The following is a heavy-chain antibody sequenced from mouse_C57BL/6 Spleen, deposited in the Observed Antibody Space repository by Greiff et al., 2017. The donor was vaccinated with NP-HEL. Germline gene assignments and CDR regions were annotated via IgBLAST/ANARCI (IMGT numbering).Heavy chain of an antibody. V-gene: IGHV1-72*01. CDR3: AREDGYHWYFDV. D-gene: IGHD2-3*01. CDR1: GYTSTSYW. CDR2: IDPNSGGT. Sequence: QVQLKQPGAELVKPGASVKLSCKASGYTSTSYWMHWVKQRPGRGLEWIGRIDPNSGGTKYNEKFKSKATLTVDKPSSTAYMQLSSLTSEDSAVYYCAREDGYHWYFDVWGTGTTVTVSS. J-gene: IGHJ1*03.